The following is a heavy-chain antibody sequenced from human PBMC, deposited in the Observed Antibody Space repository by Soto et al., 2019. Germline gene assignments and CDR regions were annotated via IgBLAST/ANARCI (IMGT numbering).Heavy chain of an antibody. J-gene: IGHJ4*02. CDR1: GGSFSGYY. CDR3: AGHKWRVVTEADNFDY. D-gene: IGHD2-15*01. CDR2: INHSGST. Sequence: QVQLQQWGAGLLKPSETLSLTCAVYGGSFSGYYWSWIRQPPGKGLEWIGEINHSGSTNYNPSLKSRVTISVDTSKNQFSLKLSSVTAADTAVYYCAGHKWRVVTEADNFDYWGQGTLVTVSS. V-gene: IGHV4-34*01.